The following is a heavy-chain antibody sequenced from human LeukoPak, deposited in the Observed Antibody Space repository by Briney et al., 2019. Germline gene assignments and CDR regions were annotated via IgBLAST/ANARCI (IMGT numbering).Heavy chain of an antibody. J-gene: IGHJ4*02. CDR1: GFTVSSSY. D-gene: IGHD6-19*01. CDR2: IYSGGST. Sequence: GGSLRLSCAASGFTVSSSYMNWVRQAPGKGLEWVSVIYSGGSTYYVDSVKGRFTISRDNSKNTLYLQMNSLRAEDTAVYYCAKDHYSSGWYGWSFDYWGQGTLVTVSS. V-gene: IGHV3-66*01. CDR3: AKDHYSSGWYGWSFDY.